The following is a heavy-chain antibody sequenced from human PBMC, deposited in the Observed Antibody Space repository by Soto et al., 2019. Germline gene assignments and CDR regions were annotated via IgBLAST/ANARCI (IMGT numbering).Heavy chain of an antibody. Sequence: SLRLSFTASGFTFGDYAMSWFRQAPGKGLEWVGFIRSKAYGGTTEYAASVKGRFTISRDDSTHMVYLQMTSLKTEDTAIYYCTTDSYMTTIVVRFDHWGHGTLDTVSS. CDR2: IRSKAYGGTT. J-gene: IGHJ4*01. CDR1: GFTFGDYA. CDR3: TTDSYMTTIVVRFDH. V-gene: IGHV3-49*03. D-gene: IGHD3-22*01.